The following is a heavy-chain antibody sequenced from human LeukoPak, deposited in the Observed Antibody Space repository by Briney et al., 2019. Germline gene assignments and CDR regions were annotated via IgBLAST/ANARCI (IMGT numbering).Heavy chain of an antibody. D-gene: IGHD2-15*01. J-gene: IGHJ4*02. Sequence: GESLKISCKGSGSSFTSYWIGWVRQMPGKGLEWMRTIYPGDSDTRYSTSFHGQVTISADKSISPAYLQWSSLKASATAVYYCARRYCSGGSCYCDYWGQGTLVTVSS. CDR1: GSSFTSYW. CDR3: ARRYCSGGSCYCDY. V-gene: IGHV5-51*01. CDR2: IYPGDSDT.